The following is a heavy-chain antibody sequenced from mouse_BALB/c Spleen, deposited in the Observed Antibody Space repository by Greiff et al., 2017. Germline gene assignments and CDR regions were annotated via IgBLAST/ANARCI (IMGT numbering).Heavy chain of an antibody. CDR1: GYTFTDYA. Sequence: QVQLQQSGAELVRPGVSVKISCKGSGYTFTDYAMHWVKQSHAKSLEWIGVISTYYGDASYNQKFKGKATMTVDKSSSTAYMELARLTSEDSAIYYCARRGSSFLYAMDYWGQGTSVTVSS. J-gene: IGHJ4*01. CDR2: ISTYYGDA. V-gene: IGHV1S137*01. CDR3: ARRGSSFLYAMDY. D-gene: IGHD1-1*01.